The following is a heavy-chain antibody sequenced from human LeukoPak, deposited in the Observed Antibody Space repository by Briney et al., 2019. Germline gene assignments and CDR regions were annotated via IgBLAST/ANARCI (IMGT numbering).Heavy chain of an antibody. CDR2: ISAYNGNT. CDR1: GYTFSSYG. J-gene: IGHJ4*02. CDR3: VRDSPDGSGTYYNDSPDY. V-gene: IGHV1-18*01. D-gene: IGHD3-10*01. Sequence: AASVKVSCKASGYTFSSYGISWVRRAPGQGLEWMGWISAYNGNTNYRQKLQGRVTLTTDTSTSTAYMDLRSLRSDDTAIYYCVRDSPDGSGTYYNDSPDYWGQGTLVTVSS.